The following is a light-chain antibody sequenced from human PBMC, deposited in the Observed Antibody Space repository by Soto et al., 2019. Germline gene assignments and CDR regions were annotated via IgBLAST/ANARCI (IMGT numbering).Light chain of an antibody. J-gene: IGKJ1*01. Sequence: EIVLTQSPATLSLSPGERATLSCRASRTISSYLAWYQQKPGQAPRLLIYDTSNRATGIPARFSGSGSGTDFTLTISSLEPEDFAVYYCQQRSTSGTFGQATKVDIK. CDR2: DTS. CDR3: QQRSTSGT. CDR1: RTISSY. V-gene: IGKV3-11*01.